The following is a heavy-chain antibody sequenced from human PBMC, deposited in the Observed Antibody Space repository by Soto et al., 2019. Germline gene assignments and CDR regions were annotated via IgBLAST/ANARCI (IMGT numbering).Heavy chain of an antibody. D-gene: IGHD3-22*01. J-gene: IGHJ4*02. Sequence: GGSLRLSCAASGFTFSYYYMIWIRQAPGKGLEWVSYISSSSSYTNYADSVKGRFTISRDNAKNSLYLQMNSLRAEDTAVYYCARAPLQYYYDSSGYYPGLFDYWGQGTLVTVSS. CDR2: ISSSSSYT. CDR3: ARAPLQYYYDSSGYYPGLFDY. V-gene: IGHV3-11*06. CDR1: GFTFSYYY.